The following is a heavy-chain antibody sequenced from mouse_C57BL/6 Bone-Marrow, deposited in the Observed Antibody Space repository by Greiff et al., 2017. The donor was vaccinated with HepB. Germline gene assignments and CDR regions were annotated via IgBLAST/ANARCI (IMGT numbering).Heavy chain of an antibody. CDR2: ILPSIGRT. J-gene: IGHJ3*01. V-gene: IGHV15-2*01. CDR1: DSEFFPIAY. CDR3: ARDYYGSSYEAWFAF. D-gene: IGHD1-1*01. Sequence: VQLQQSGSELRNPGSSVKLSCKDFDSEFFPIAYMSWVRQKPGHGLEWIGGILPSIGRTIYGAKFEDKATLDADTLSNTAYLELNSLTSEDAAIYYCARDYYGSSYEAWFAFWGQGTLVTVSA.